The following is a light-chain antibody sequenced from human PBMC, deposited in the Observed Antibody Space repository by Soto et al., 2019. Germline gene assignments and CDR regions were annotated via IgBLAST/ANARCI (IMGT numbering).Light chain of an antibody. Sequence: DIQMTQSPSTLSASVGDRVIITCRASQSINTWLAWFQQKPGKAPKVLIYKASTLESGVPSRFSGSGSGTEFTRTISSLQPDDFATYYCHQDNRYPLTCGGGTKVEIK. J-gene: IGKJ4*01. CDR3: HQDNRYPLT. CDR1: QSINTW. V-gene: IGKV1-5*03. CDR2: KAS.